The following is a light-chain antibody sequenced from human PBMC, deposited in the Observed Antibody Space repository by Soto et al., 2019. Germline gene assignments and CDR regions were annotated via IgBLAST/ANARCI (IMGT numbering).Light chain of an antibody. J-gene: IGKJ3*01. CDR1: QSVSSSY. CDR3: QQYGSSFT. CDR2: GAS. V-gene: IGKV3-20*01. Sequence: EIELTQSPGTLSLSPGERATLSCRASQSVSSSYLAWYQQKPGQAPRLLINGASSRATGIPDRFSGSGSGTDFTLTISRLEPEDFAVYYCQQYGSSFTFGPGTKVDIK.